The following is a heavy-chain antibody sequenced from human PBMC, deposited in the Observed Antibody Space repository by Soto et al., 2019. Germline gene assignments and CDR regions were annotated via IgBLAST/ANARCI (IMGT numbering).Heavy chain of an antibody. CDR3: ARRYRYYFDY. Sequence: TSETLSLTCTVSGGSIRSYYWSWIRQPPGKGLEWIGYIYYSGSTNYNPSLKSRVTISVDTSKNQLSLKLSSVTAADTAVYYCARRYRYYFDYWGQGTLVTVSS. V-gene: IGHV4-59*08. J-gene: IGHJ4*02. CDR1: GGSIRSYY. D-gene: IGHD2-2*02. CDR2: IYYSGST.